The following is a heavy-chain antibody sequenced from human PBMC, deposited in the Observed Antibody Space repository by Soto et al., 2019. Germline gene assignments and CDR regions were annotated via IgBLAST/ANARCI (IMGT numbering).Heavy chain of an antibody. CDR2: IRAYNGNT. CDR1: GYTFTNYN. CDR3: ARGLPRQQQLVTPCDC. Sequence: QVQLVQSGAEVKKPGASVKVSCKASGYTFTNYNITWVRQAPGQGLEWMGRIRAYNGNTNYAQKFQGRITMTTDTSTSTAYMELRSLRSDDTAVYYCARGLPRQQQLVTPCDCWGQGTLVTVSS. D-gene: IGHD6-13*01. V-gene: IGHV1-18*01. J-gene: IGHJ4*02.